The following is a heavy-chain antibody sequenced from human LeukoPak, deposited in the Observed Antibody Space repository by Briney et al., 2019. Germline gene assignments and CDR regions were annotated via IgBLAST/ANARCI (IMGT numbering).Heavy chain of an antibody. CDR2: IYYSGST. CDR1: GGSVSSGSYY. V-gene: IGHV4-61*01. CDR3: ARLIVVVPAADGRGFDP. D-gene: IGHD2-2*01. Sequence: PSETLSLTCTVSGGSVSSGSYYWSWIRQPPGKGLEWIGYIYYSGSTNYNPSLKSRVTISVDTSKNQFSLKLSSVTAADTAVYYCARLIVVVPAADGRGFDPWGQGTLVTVSS. J-gene: IGHJ5*02.